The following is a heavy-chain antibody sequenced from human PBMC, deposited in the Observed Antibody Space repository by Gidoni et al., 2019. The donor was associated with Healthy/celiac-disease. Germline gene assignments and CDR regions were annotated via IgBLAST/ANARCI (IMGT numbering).Heavy chain of an antibody. V-gene: IGHV4-39*01. J-gene: IGHJ4*02. Sequence: NPSLKRRVTISVDTSKNQFSLKLSSVTAADTAVYYCASGVPAALPGYYFDYWGQGPLVTVSS. CDR3: ASGVPAALPGYYFDY. D-gene: IGHD2-2*02.